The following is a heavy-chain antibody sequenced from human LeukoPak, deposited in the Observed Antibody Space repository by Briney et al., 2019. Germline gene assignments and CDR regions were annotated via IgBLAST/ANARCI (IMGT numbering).Heavy chain of an antibody. V-gene: IGHV3-11*04. CDR1: GFTFSDIY. CDR2: LSGSGSTY. CDR3: ARDRVCSGGSCYSDYYYYGMDV. J-gene: IGHJ6*02. Sequence: PGGSLRLSCAASGFTFSDIYMSWIRQAPGKGLEWVSYLSGSGSTYYYADTVKGRFTISRDNAKNSLYLQMNSLRADDTAVYYCARDRVCSGGSCYSDYYYYGMDVWGQGTTVTVSS. D-gene: IGHD2-15*01.